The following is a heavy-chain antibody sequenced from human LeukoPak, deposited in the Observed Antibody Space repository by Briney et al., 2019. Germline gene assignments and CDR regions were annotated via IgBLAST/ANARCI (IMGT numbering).Heavy chain of an antibody. J-gene: IGHJ4*02. CDR2: IYYTGST. D-gene: IGHD7-27*01. CDR1: GGSVSDYY. V-gene: IGHV4-59*02. Sequence: SETLSLTCTISGGSVSDYYWSWIRQSPGKGLECIGYIYYTGSTTYNPSLKSRVTISADTSKNQFSLKLSSVTAADTAVYYCASRKLGNDYWGQGTLVTVSS. CDR3: ASRKLGNDY.